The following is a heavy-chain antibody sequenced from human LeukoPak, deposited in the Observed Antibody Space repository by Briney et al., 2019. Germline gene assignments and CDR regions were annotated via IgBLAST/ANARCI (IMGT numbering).Heavy chain of an antibody. CDR2: IYTSGST. CDR3: ARGTYSSGWFFDY. CDR1: GDSISSGIHY. Sequence: SQTLSLTCTVSGDSISSGIHYWNWIRQPAGKGLEWIGRIYTSGSTNYNPSLKSRVTISLDTSKNQFSLKLSSVTAADTAVYYCARGTYSSGWFFDYWGQGTLVTVSS. J-gene: IGHJ4*02. D-gene: IGHD6-19*01. V-gene: IGHV4-61*02.